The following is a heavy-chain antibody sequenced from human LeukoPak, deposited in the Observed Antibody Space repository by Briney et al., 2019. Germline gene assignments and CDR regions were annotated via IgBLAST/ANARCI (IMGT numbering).Heavy chain of an antibody. CDR1: GGSFSDYY. Sequence: SETLSLTCAVYGGSFSDYYWSWIRQPPGKGLEWIGEINHSGSTNYNPSLKSRVTISVDTSKNQFSLKLSSVTAVDTAVYYCARSPWNDVWFDPWGQGTLVTVSS. CDR3: ARSPWNDVWFDP. J-gene: IGHJ5*02. V-gene: IGHV4-34*01. D-gene: IGHD1-1*01. CDR2: INHSGST.